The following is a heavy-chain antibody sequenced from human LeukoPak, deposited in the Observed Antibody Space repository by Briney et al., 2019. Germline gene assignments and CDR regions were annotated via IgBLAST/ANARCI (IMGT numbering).Heavy chain of an antibody. J-gene: IGHJ4*02. V-gene: IGHV3-30-3*01. CDR1: GFTFSSYA. CDR2: ISYDGSNK. CDR3: ARSDDSSDYSFNTFDY. D-gene: IGHD3-22*01. Sequence: GGSLRLSCAASGFTFSSYAMHWVRQAPGKGLEWVAVISYDGSNKYYADSVKGRFTISRDNSKNTLYLQMNSLRAEDTAVYYCARSDDSSDYSFNTFDYWGQGTLVTVSS.